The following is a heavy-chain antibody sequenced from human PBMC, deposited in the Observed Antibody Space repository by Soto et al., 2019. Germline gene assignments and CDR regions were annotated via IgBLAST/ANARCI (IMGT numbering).Heavy chain of an antibody. J-gene: IGHJ5*01. CDR1: GDSVSSATAT. CDR3: ARLIGNSWLDS. CDR2: TYYRSKWYN. D-gene: IGHD2-8*01. V-gene: IGHV6-1*01. Sequence: SQTLSLTCAISGDSVSSATATWSWIRQSPSRGLEWLGRTYYRSKWYNDYAVSVKGRITINPDTSNNQLSLQLNSVTPDDTAVYYCARLIGNSWLDSWGQGTLVTVSS.